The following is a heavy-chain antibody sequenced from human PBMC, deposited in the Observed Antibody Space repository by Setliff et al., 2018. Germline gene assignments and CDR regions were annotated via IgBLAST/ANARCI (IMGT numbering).Heavy chain of an antibody. CDR3: ARDEIRPITPDY. CDR2: IRASNDET. Sequence: ASVKVSCKTSGATFSYGISWVRQAPGQGLEWVGWIRASNDETDYAQKFRGRVTMTTDTSTSTAYMEMRSLTSDDTAVYYCARDEIRPITPDYWGQGTLVTVSS. D-gene: IGHD1-20*01. J-gene: IGHJ4*02. V-gene: IGHV1-18*01. CDR1: GATFSYG.